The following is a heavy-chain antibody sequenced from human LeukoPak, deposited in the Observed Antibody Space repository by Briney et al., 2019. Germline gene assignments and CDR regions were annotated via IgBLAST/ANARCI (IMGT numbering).Heavy chain of an antibody. CDR1: GFTFDDYG. V-gene: IGHV3-20*04. D-gene: IGHD6-6*01. CDR3: ARVTAIAAGYNWFDP. Sequence: GRSLRLSCAASGFTFDDYGMSWVRQAPGKGLEWVSGINWNGGSTGYADSVKGRFTISRDNAKNSLYLQMNSLRAEDTALYYCARVTAIAAGYNWFDPWGQGTLVTVSS. CDR2: INWNGGST. J-gene: IGHJ5*02.